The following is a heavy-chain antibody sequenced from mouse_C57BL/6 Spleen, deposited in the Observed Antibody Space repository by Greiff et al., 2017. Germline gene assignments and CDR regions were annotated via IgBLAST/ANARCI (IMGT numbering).Heavy chain of an antibody. V-gene: IGHV1-78*01. D-gene: IGHD2-3*01. J-gene: IGHJ4*01. Sequence: QVQLQQSDAELVKPGASVKISCKVSGYTFTDHTIHWMKQRPEQGLEWIGYIYPRDGSTKYDEKFKGQATLTADKSSSTAYMQLNSLTSEDSAVYFCAIWGYDGKGEFGAIDYWGQGTSVTVSS. CDR2: IYPRDGST. CDR1: GYTFTDHT. CDR3: AIWGYDGKGEFGAIDY.